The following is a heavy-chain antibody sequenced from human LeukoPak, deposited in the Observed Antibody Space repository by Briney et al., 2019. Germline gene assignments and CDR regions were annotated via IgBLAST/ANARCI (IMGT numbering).Heavy chain of an antibody. CDR2: IYYSGST. J-gene: IGHJ6*02. CDR1: GGSISSGGYY. CDR3: ARGYYDFWSGYLGMDV. V-gene: IGHV4-31*03. D-gene: IGHD3-3*01. Sequence: NPSETLSLTCTVSGGSISSGGYYWSWIRQHPGKGLEWFGYIYYSGSTYYNPSLKSRVNISVDTSKNQFSLKLSSVTAADTAVYYCARGYYDFWSGYLGMDVWGQGTTVTVSS.